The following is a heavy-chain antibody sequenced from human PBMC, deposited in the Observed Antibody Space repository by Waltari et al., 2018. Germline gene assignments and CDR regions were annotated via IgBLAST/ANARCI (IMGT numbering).Heavy chain of an antibody. J-gene: IGHJ4*02. V-gene: IGHV3-30*02. CDR3: AKPSGDVVVPAAMRGYYFDY. CDR2: IRYDGSNK. D-gene: IGHD2-2*01. CDR1: GFTFSSYG. Sequence: QVQLVESGGGVVQPGGSLRLSCAASGFTFSSYGMHWVRQAPGKGLEWVAFIRYDGSNKYYADSVKGRFTISRDKSKNTLYLQMNSLRAEDTAVYYCAKPSGDVVVPAAMRGYYFDYWGQGTLVTVSS.